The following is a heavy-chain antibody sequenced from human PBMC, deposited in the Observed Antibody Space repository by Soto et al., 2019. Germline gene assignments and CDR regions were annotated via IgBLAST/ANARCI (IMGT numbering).Heavy chain of an antibody. V-gene: IGHV4-34*01. CDR3: ARLRAHYDILTGYYRYYYYYMDV. CDR1: GGSFSGYY. Sequence: SETLSLTCAVYGGSFSGYYWSWIRQPPGEGLEWIGEINHSGSTNYNPSLKSRVTMSVDTSKNQFSLKLSSVTAADTAVYYCARLRAHYDILTGYYRYYYYYMDVWGKGTTVTVSS. J-gene: IGHJ6*03. CDR2: INHSGST. D-gene: IGHD3-9*01.